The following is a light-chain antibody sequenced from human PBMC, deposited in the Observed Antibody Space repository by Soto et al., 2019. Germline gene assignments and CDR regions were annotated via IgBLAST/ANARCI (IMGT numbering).Light chain of an antibody. CDR3: QQGHNWPLT. J-gene: IGKJ2*01. CDR2: GAS. V-gene: IGKV3-15*01. Sequence: EIVMTQSPATLSASPGERATLSCRASQSISSELAWYQQRPCQPPRLLSYGASTRATGVPDRFTGSGSGSDFTLAISGLQSEDFAVYYCQQGHNWPLTFGQGNRLEI. CDR1: QSISSE.